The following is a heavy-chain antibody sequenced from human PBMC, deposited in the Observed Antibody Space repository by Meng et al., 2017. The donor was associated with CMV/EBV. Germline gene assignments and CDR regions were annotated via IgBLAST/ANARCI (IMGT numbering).Heavy chain of an antibody. V-gene: IGHV3-48*04. CDR3: ARDDRSGSYYDYYYYGMDV. Sequence: GGSLRLSCAASGFTFSSYSMNWVRQAPGKGLEWVSYISSSSSTIYYADSVKGRFTISRDNAKNSLYLQMNSLRAEDTAVYYCARDDRSGSYYDYYYYGMDVWGQGTTVTVSS. D-gene: IGHD1-26*01. J-gene: IGHJ6*02. CDR1: GFTFSSYS. CDR2: ISSSSSTI.